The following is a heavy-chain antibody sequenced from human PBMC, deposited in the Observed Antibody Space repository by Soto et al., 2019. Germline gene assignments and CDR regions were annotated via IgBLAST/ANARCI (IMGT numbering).Heavy chain of an antibody. CDR3: AKRGGYDYVWKSYRPDY. J-gene: IGHJ4*02. CDR2: LSGSGGDT. V-gene: IGHV3-23*01. CDR1: VFTFSSFA. Sequence: GPLRLSCVASVFTFSSFAMSWVRQAPGKGLEWVSTLSGSGGDTYYASSVNGRFTISRDKSKNTLYLQMDRLRVEDTAVYYCAKRGGYDYVWKSYRPDYWGQGTLVTVS. D-gene: IGHD3-16*02.